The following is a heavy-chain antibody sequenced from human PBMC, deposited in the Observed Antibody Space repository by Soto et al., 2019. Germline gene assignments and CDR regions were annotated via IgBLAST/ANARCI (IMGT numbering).Heavy chain of an antibody. J-gene: IGHJ5*02. CDR3: ARERPDGARLDP. CDR1: GGSISSGDYY. V-gene: IGHV4-30-4*01. D-gene: IGHD6-6*01. Sequence: QVQLQESGPGLVKPSQTLSLTCTVSGGSISSGDYYWSWIRQPPGKGLEWIGYIYHNGSTYYNPSLNSRVTISVNTSKNQFSLKLSSVTAADTAVYYCARERPDGARLDPWGQGTLVTVSS. CDR2: IYHNGST.